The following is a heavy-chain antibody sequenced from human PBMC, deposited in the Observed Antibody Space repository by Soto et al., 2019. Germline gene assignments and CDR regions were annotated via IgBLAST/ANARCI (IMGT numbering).Heavy chain of an antibody. V-gene: IGHV1-69*13. CDR1: GGTFSSYA. Sequence: SVKVSCKASGGTFSSYAISWVRQAPGQGLEWMGGIIPIFGTANYAKKFQGRVTITADESTSTAYMELSSLRSEDTAVYYCARSSGSFPYNWFDPWGQGTLVTVS. CDR3: ARSSGSFPYNWFDP. D-gene: IGHD1-26*01. CDR2: IIPIFGTA. J-gene: IGHJ5*02.